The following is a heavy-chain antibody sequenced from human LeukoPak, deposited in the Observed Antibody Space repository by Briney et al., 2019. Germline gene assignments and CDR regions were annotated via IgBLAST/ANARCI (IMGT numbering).Heavy chain of an antibody. CDR1: GYTFTSYG. D-gene: IGHD6-13*01. Sequence: ASVKVSCKASGYTFTSYGISWVRQAPGQGLEWMGWISAYNGNTNYAQKLQGRVTMTTDTSTSTAYMELRSLRSDDTAVYYCASGRGRAAAGRPPYYYYMDVWGKGTTVTVSS. CDR3: ASGRGRAAAGRPPYYYYMDV. V-gene: IGHV1-18*01. J-gene: IGHJ6*03. CDR2: ISAYNGNT.